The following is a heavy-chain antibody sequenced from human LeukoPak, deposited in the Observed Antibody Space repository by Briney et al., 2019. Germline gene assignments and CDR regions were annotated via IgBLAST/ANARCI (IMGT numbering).Heavy chain of an antibody. CDR1: GGTFISYA. CDR2: IIPIFGRA. D-gene: IGHD2-8*01. J-gene: IGHJ3*02. V-gene: IGHV1-69*01. Sequence: SSVKVSCKASGGTFISYAINWVRQAPGQGLEWMGGIIPIFGRANYAQKFQGRVTITADESTSTAYMELSSLRSEDTAVCYCASVLNGPLNAFDIWGQGTMVTVSS. CDR3: ASVLNGPLNAFDI.